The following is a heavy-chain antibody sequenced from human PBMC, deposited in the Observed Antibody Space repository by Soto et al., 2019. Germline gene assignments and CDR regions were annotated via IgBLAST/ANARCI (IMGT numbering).Heavy chain of an antibody. D-gene: IGHD3-9*01. J-gene: IGHJ4*02. CDR3: ARSNYDILTGRLDY. CDR2: IIPIFGTA. Sequence: SVKVSCKASGGTFSSYAISWVRQAPGQGLEWMGGIIPIFGTANYAQKFQGRVTITADESTSTAYMELSSLRSEDTAVYYCARSNYDILTGRLDYWGQGTLVTVSS. CDR1: GGTFSSYA. V-gene: IGHV1-69*13.